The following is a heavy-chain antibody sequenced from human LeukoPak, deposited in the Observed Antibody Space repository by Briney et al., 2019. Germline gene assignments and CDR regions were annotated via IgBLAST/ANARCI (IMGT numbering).Heavy chain of an antibody. V-gene: IGHV3-48*02. Sequence: GGSLRLACAASGFTFSSYSMNWVRQAPGKGLEWVSYISSSSSNIYYADSVKGRFTISRDNARNSLYLQMNSLRDEDTAVYYCARNLLNAFDIWGQGTMVTVSS. J-gene: IGHJ3*02. CDR2: ISSSSSNI. CDR1: GFTFSSYS. CDR3: ARNLLNAFDI.